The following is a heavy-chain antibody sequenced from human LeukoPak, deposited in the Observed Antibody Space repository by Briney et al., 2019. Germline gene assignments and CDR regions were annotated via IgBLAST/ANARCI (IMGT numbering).Heavy chain of an antibody. CDR2: ISGSGGST. V-gene: IGHV3-23*01. D-gene: IGHD1-26*01. Sequence: GGSLRLSCAASGFTFGNYPMSWVRQAPGKGLEWVSAISGSGGSTYYADSVKGRFTISRDNSKNTLYLQMNSLRAEDTAVYYCAKEVASVGATTFDYWGQGTLVTVSS. CDR3: AKEVASVGATTFDY. J-gene: IGHJ4*02. CDR1: GFTFGNYP.